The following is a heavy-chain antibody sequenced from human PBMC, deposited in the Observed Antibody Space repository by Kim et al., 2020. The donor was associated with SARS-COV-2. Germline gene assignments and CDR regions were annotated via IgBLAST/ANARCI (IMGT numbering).Heavy chain of an antibody. CDR1: GFKFDDFG. CDR3: ARGIDGYSWFDN. V-gene: IGHV3-20*01. J-gene: IGHJ4*02. D-gene: IGHD4-4*01. CDR2: INWNGVNI. Sequence: GGSLRLSCAISGFKFDDFGMGWVRQVAGKGLEWVAGINWNGVNIGYGDSVKGRFTISRENTENSLYLQMDSLRVDDTALYHCARGIDGYSWFDNWGQGTLVTVSS.